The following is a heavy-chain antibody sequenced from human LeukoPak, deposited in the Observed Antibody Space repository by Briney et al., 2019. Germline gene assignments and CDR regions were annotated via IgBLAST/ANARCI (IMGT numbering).Heavy chain of an antibody. CDR3: AKGVGTYYYDSSGYYY. Sequence: GGSLRLSCAAPGFTFSSYAMSWVRQAPGKGLEWVSAISGSGGSTYYADSVKGRFTISRDNSKNTLYLQMNSLRAEDTAVYYCAKGVGTYYYDSSGYYYWGQGTLVTVSS. CDR2: ISGSGGST. CDR1: GFTFSSYA. V-gene: IGHV3-23*01. D-gene: IGHD3-22*01. J-gene: IGHJ4*02.